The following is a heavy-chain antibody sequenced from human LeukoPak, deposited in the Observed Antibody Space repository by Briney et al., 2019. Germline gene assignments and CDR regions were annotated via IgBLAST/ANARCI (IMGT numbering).Heavy chain of an antibody. Sequence: GGSLRLSCAASGFTFSSYSMNWVRQAPGKGLEWVSSISSSSSYIYYADSVKGRFTISRDNAKNTLCLQMNSLRAEDTAVYYCATGQGHGMDVWGQGTTVTVSS. CDR2: ISSSSSYI. V-gene: IGHV3-21*01. CDR1: GFTFSSYS. J-gene: IGHJ6*02. CDR3: ATGQGHGMDV.